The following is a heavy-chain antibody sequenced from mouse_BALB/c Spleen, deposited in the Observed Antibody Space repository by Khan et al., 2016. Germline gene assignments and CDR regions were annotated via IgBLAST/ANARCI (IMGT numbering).Heavy chain of an antibody. D-gene: IGHD2-12*01. CDR3: ARAPYNYDVGFAD. Sequence: VQLQQPGAELVKPGASVKLSCTASGFNIKDTYMHWVTQRPEQGLEWIGRIDPANGNTKYDPKFQGKATLTADTSSNTAYPHPSSLTSEDTAVYYCARAPYNYDVGFADWGQGTLVTVSA. J-gene: IGHJ3*01. V-gene: IGHV14-3*02. CDR1: GFNIKDTY. CDR2: IDPANGNT.